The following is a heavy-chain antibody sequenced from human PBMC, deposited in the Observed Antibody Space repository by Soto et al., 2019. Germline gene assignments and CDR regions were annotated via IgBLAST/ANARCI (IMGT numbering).Heavy chain of an antibody. Sequence: QVQLQESGPGLVKPSETLSLTCTVSGGSVSSGSYYWSWIRQPPGKGLEWIGYIYYSGSTNYNPSLKSRVTIPVDTSKNQFSLKLSSVTAADTAVYYCARDSYGDYGYGMEVWGQGTTVTVSS. J-gene: IGHJ6*02. V-gene: IGHV4-61*01. CDR2: IYYSGST. D-gene: IGHD4-17*01. CDR3: ARDSYGDYGYGMEV. CDR1: GGSVSSGSYY.